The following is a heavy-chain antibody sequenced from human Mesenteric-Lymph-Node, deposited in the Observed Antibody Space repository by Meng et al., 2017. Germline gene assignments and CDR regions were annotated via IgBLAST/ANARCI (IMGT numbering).Heavy chain of an antibody. V-gene: IGHV4-30-4*01. CDR2: IHHSGSA. Sequence: GQRQGTGPGLVEPSQTRSLTCTVSGGSMSSGNYDWSWSRQPPGKGLEWIGYIHHSGSAYYNPSLKSRVSISVDTSKNQFSLNLNSMTAADTAVYYCASFDHIPRRNYFDYWGQGTLVTVSS. D-gene: IGHD2-21*01. CDR3: ASFDHIPRRNYFDY. J-gene: IGHJ4*02. CDR1: GGSMSSGNYD.